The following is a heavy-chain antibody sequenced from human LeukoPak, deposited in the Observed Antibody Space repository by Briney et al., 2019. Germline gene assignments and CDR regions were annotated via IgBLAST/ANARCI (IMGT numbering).Heavy chain of an antibody. CDR2: IIPIFGTA. V-gene: IGHV1-69*05. J-gene: IGHJ3*02. Sequence: SVKVSCKASGGTFSSYAISWVRQAPGQGLEWMGGIIPIFGTANYAQKFQGRVTITTDESTSTAYMELSSLRSEDTAVYYCASPKVMGLRLDAFDIWGQGTMVTVSS. CDR1: GGTFSSYA. D-gene: IGHD5-12*01. CDR3: ASPKVMGLRLDAFDI.